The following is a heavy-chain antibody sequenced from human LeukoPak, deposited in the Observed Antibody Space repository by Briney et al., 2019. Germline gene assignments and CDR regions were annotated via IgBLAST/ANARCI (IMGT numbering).Heavy chain of an antibody. CDR3: ARDLGSSGFFDY. V-gene: IGHV3-33*01. Sequence: GGSLRLSCVASGFNFRSYGMHWVRQAPGQGLEWVAIIWYDGSDKYYADSVKGRFTISRDNSRNTLYLQMNSLRAEDTAVYYCARDLGSSGFFDYWGQGTLVTVSP. D-gene: IGHD6-19*01. CDR1: GFNFRSYG. CDR2: IWYDGSDK. J-gene: IGHJ4*02.